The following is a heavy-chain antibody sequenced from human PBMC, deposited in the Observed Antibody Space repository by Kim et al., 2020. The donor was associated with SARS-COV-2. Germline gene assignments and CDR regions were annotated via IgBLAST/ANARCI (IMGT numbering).Heavy chain of an antibody. CDR2: TYYRSKWYN. CDR3: ARDGGSSTPYYYYYYGMDV. CDR1: GDSVSSNSAA. D-gene: IGHD6-13*01. V-gene: IGHV6-1*01. J-gene: IGHJ6*02. Sequence: SQTLSLTCAISGDSVSSNSAAWNWIRQSPSRGLEWLGRTYYRSKWYNDYAVSVKSRITINPDTSKNQFSLQLNSVTPEDTAVYYCARDGGSSTPYYYYYYGMDVCGPGTTVTVSS.